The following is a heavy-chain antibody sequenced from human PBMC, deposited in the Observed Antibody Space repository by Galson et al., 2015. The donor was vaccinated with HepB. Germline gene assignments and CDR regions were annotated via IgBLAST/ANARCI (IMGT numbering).Heavy chain of an antibody. J-gene: IGHJ5*02. D-gene: IGHD6-13*01. CDR1: GFTVSSNY. Sequence: SLRLSCAASGFTVSSNYMSWVRQAPGKGLEWVSVIYSGGSTYYADSVKGRFTISRDNSKNTLYLQMNSLRAEDTAVYYCAREIAAVCRRGRVDRALNWCDPWGQGTLVTVSS. CDR2: IYSGGST. CDR3: AREIAAVCRRGRVDRALNWCDP. V-gene: IGHV3-66*01.